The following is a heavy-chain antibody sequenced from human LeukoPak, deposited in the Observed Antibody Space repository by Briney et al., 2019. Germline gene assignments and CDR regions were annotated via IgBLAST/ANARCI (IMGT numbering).Heavy chain of an antibody. CDR2: IKTDGSIT. J-gene: IGHJ4*02. V-gene: IGHV3-74*03. Sequence: GGSLRLSCAASGFIFSSYWMHWVRQAPGKGLVWVSRIKTDGSITTYADSVKGRFTISRDNAKNTLYLQMNSLRAEDTAVYYCARGTYYDYVWGSSLGDYWGQGTLVTVSS. CDR1: GFIFSSYW. CDR3: ARGTYYDYVWGSSLGDY. D-gene: IGHD3-16*01.